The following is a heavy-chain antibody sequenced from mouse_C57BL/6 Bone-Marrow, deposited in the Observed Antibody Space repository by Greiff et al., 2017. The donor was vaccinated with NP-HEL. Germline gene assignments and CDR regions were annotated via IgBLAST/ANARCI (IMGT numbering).Heavy chain of an antibody. CDR2: IYPGDGDT. Sequence: QVQLQQSGPELVKPGASVKISCKASGYAFSSSWMNWVKQRPGKGLEWVGRIYPGDGDTNYNGKFKGKATLTADKSSSTAYMQLSSLTSEDSAVYFCARLGTVDLYFDYWGQGTTLTVSS. CDR1: GYAFSSSW. D-gene: IGHD1-1*01. CDR3: ARLGTVDLYFDY. J-gene: IGHJ2*01. V-gene: IGHV1-82*01.